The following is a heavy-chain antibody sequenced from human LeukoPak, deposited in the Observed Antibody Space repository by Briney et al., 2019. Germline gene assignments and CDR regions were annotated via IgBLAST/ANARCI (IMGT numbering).Heavy chain of an antibody. Sequence: GGSLRLSCAASGFTFSSYGMHWVRQAPGKGLEWVAVISSDGNKKYSAVSMRGRFTISRDNSKNTLYLQMNYLRAEDTAVYYCARGVDYYENSGTIDYWGQGTLVTVSS. J-gene: IGHJ4*02. CDR2: ISSDGNKK. V-gene: IGHV3-30*03. CDR3: ARGVDYYENSGTIDY. CDR1: GFTFSSYG. D-gene: IGHD3-22*01.